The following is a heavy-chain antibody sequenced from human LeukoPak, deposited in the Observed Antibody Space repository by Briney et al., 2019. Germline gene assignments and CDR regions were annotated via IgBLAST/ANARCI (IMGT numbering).Heavy chain of an antibody. CDR2: INYTGST. V-gene: IGHV4-34*01. J-gene: IGHJ4*02. D-gene: IGHD5-24*01. CDR3: ARGPRGMATTFLKY. Sequence: PSETLSLPLASCGGPPSGFYWSSIRQPPGKGLHLIWEINYTGSTNHNPSLKSRVTISVATSKHQFSLELNSVTAADTAIYYCARGPRGMATTFLKYWGQGTLVTVSS. CDR1: GGPPSGFY.